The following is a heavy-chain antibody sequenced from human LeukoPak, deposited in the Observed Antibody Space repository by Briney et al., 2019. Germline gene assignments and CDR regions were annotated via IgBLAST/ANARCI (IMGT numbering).Heavy chain of an antibody. D-gene: IGHD2-15*01. V-gene: IGHV3-23*01. CDR3: AKVTVTMAATGDY. Sequence: PGGSLRLSCVVSGFIFNNYDMSWVRQAPGKGLERVSGISGSGGSTYYADSVKGRFTISRDNSKNTLYLQMNSLRVEDTAIYYCAKVTVTMAATGDYWGQGTLVTVSS. CDR2: ISGSGGST. J-gene: IGHJ4*02. CDR1: GFIFNNYD.